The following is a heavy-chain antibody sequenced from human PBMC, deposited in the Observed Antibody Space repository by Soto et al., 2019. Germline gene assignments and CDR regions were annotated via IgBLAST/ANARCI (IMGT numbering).Heavy chain of an antibody. V-gene: IGHV1-3*01. Sequence: QVQLVQSGAEVKKPGASVKVSCKASGYTFTSYALHWRRQAPGQSLEWMGWINAGNADTRYSQKLQGRVTITRDTSASTAYMERGSLRAEDTAVYYCARDMRDCSSSSCSFGMDIWGQGTTLTVSS. D-gene: IGHD2-2*01. CDR2: INAGNADT. J-gene: IGHJ6*02. CDR1: GYTFTSYA. CDR3: ARDMRDCSSSSCSFGMDI.